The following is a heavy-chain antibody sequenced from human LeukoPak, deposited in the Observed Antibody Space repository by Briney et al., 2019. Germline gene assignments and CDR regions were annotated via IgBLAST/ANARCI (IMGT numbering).Heavy chain of an antibody. D-gene: IGHD3-3*01. V-gene: IGHV4-34*01. CDR2: INHSGST. CDR1: GGSFSGYY. CDR3: ARGGFWSGYYTRYFDY. J-gene: IGHJ4*02. Sequence: SETLSLTCAVYGGSFSGYYWSWIRQPPGEGLEWIGEINHSGSTNYNPSLKSRVTISVDTSKNQFSLKLSSVTAADTAVYYCARGGFWSGYYTRYFDYWGQGTLVTVSS.